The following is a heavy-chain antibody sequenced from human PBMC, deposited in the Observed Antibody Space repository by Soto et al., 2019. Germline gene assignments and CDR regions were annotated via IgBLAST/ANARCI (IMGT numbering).Heavy chain of an antibody. CDR1: GYTFTSYD. J-gene: IGHJ5*02. Sequence: ASVKVSCKASGYTFTSYDINWVRQATGQGLEWMGWMNPNSGNTGYAQKFQGRVTMTRNTSISTAYMELSSLRSEDTAVYYCASSITMVRGVIINGNWFDPWGQGTLVTVSS. CDR2: MNPNSGNT. D-gene: IGHD3-10*01. V-gene: IGHV1-8*01. CDR3: ASSITMVRGVIINGNWFDP.